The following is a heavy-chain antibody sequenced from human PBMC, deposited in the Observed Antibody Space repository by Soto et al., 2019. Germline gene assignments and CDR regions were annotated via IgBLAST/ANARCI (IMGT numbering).Heavy chain of an antibody. D-gene: IGHD4-17*01. CDR2: INPNSGDT. J-gene: IGHJ4*02. CDR1: GNIFTDHY. CDR3: ARDITVSTMGFDY. V-gene: IGHV1-2*02. Sequence: QVQLVQSGTEMKKPGASVKASCKASGNIFTDHYVHWLRQARGQGLEWMGWINPNSGDTNYAQKFQGRVTMTRDMSISLVYMELTRLTSDDTAVYFCARDITVSTMGFDYWGQGTLVTVSS.